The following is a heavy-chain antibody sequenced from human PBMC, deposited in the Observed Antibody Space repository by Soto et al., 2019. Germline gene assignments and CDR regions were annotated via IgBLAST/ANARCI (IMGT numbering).Heavy chain of an antibody. Sequence: NPSETLSLTCAVYGGSFSGYYWSWIRQPPGKGLEWIGEINHSGSTNYNPSLKSRVTISVDTSKNQFSLKLSSVTAADTAVYYCARRHRIGLLPNYYGMDVWGQGTTVTVSS. V-gene: IGHV4-34*01. CDR1: GGSFSGYY. J-gene: IGHJ6*02. CDR3: ARRHRIGLLPNYYGMDV. D-gene: IGHD2-15*01. CDR2: INHSGST.